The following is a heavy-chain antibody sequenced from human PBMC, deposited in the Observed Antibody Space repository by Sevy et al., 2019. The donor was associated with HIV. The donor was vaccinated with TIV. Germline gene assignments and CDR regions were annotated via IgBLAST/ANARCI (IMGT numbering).Heavy chain of an antibody. Sequence: GGSLRLSCAASGFTFSSYSMNWVRQAPGKGLEWVSSISSSSSYIYYADSVKGRFTISRDNAKNSLYLQMNSLRAEDTAVYYCAGDQGGDIVVVRADYWGQGTLVTVSS. J-gene: IGHJ4*02. CDR3: AGDQGGDIVVVRADY. CDR2: ISSSSSYI. D-gene: IGHD2-2*01. CDR1: GFTFSSYS. V-gene: IGHV3-21*01.